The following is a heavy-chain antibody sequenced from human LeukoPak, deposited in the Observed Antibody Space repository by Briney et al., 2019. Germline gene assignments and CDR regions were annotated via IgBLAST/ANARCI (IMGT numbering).Heavy chain of an antibody. D-gene: IGHD6-19*01. CDR3: ARVNAVAGQDY. Sequence: GGSLRLSCAASGFTVSSNYMSWVRQAPGKGLEWVSVIYSGGSTYYADSVKGRFTISRDNSKNTLYLQMNSLRAEDTAVYYCARVNAVAGQDYWGQGTLVTVSS. CDR2: IYSGGST. V-gene: IGHV3-66*01. CDR1: GFTVSSNY. J-gene: IGHJ4*02.